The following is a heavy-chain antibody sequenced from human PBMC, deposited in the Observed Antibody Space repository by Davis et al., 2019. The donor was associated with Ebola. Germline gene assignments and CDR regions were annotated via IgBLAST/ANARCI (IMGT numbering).Heavy chain of an antibody. D-gene: IGHD3-16*01. Sequence: GESLKISCAAPGFTFSDYYMSWIRQAPGKGLEWVSYISSSGSTIYYADSVKGRFTISRDNAKNSLYLQMNSLRAEDTAVYYCVTGGVRYFQHWGQGTLVTVSS. V-gene: IGHV3-11*01. CDR3: VTGGVRYFQH. CDR2: ISSSGSTI. CDR1: GFTFSDYY. J-gene: IGHJ1*01.